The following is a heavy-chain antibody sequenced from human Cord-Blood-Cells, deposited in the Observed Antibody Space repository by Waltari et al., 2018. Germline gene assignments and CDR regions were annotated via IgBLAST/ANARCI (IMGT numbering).Heavy chain of an antibody. V-gene: IGHV3-23*01. CDR1: GFTFSSYA. J-gene: IGHJ3*02. Sequence: EVQLLESGGGLVQPGGSLRLSCAASGFTFSSYAMSWVRQAPGKGLRVVSAIRGSGGSTYYADAVKGRFTISRDNSKNTLYLQMNSLRAEDTAVYYCAKVLQGYSSSSAFDIWGQGTMVTVSS. CDR2: IRGSGGST. CDR3: AKVLQGYSSSSAFDI. D-gene: IGHD6-6*01.